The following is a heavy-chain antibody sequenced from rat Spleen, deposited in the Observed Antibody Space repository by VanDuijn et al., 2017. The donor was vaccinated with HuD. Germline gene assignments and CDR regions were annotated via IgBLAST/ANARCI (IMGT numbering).Heavy chain of an antibody. V-gene: IGHV5-25*01. CDR1: GFTFSSFA. CDR3: ARGSGVDY. CDR2: INSGGSNT. Sequence: EVQLVESGGGLVQPGRSMKLSCAASGFTFSSFAMAWVRQAPKKGLEWVATINSGGSNTYYPDSVKGRFTISRDNAKSTLYLQMDSLRSEDTATYYCARGSGVDYWGQGVMVTVSS. J-gene: IGHJ2*01. D-gene: IGHD1-1*01.